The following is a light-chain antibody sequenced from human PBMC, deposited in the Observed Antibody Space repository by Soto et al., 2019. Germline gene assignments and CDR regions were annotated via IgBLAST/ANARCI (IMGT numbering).Light chain of an antibody. CDR1: QSVSSS. CDR2: DTS. V-gene: IGKV3-15*01. Sequence: EIVVTQSPATLSVSPGERVTLSCRASQSVSSSFAWYQQRPGQAPRLLIYDTSTRAAGISARFSGRGSGTEFTLTISSLQSENFAVYYGQQYNDWPPGTFGQGTAVDIK. J-gene: IGKJ1*01. CDR3: QQYNDWPPGT.